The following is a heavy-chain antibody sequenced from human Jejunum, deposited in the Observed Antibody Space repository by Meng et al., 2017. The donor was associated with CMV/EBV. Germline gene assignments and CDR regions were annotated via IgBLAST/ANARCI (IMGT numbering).Heavy chain of an antibody. J-gene: IGHJ4*02. D-gene: IGHD3-16*01. CDR2: IHPITGGT. CDR1: GYTFTDYY. CDR3: AKVIMTSRPGSPLDY. Sequence: GYTFTDYYIKGVRQAPGQGLELMGWIHPITGGTHYTQNFQGRVTMTRDTSISTAYLDLTRLTSDDTAVYYCAKVIMTSRPGSPLDYWGQGTLVTVSS. V-gene: IGHV1-2*02.